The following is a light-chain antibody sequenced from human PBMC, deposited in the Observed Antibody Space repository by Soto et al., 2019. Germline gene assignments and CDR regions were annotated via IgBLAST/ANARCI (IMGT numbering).Light chain of an antibody. CDR3: QQYFEWPPMT. CDR1: ETVATN. CDR2: GAS. Sequence: EVVMTQSPATLSVSPGGRATLSCRASETVATNLAWYQQKPGQAPRLLISGASTRAAGISDRFRGSGSGTEFTLTISSLRSEDSAIYYCQQYFEWPPMTFGQGTKVDIK. J-gene: IGKJ1*01. V-gene: IGKV3-15*01.